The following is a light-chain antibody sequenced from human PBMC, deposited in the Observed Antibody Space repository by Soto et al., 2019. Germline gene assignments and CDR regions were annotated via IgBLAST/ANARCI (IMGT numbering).Light chain of an antibody. V-gene: IGKV3-11*01. CDR1: QSVSNY. Sequence: EIVLTQSPATLSLSPGERATLSCRASQSVSNYLAWYQQKPGQAPRLLIYDASNRATGIPARFSGSGSATHVTLTISSREPEDFAVYYCQQRSNWPLLTFGGGTKVEIK. J-gene: IGKJ4*01. CDR3: QQRSNWPLLT. CDR2: DAS.